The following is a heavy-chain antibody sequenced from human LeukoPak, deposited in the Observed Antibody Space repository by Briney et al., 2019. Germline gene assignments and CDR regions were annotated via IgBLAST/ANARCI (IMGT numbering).Heavy chain of an antibody. J-gene: IGHJ4*02. V-gene: IGHV3-30*02. D-gene: IGHD2-15*01. CDR1: GFTFSSYG. Sequence: GGSLRLSCAASGFTFSSYGMHWVRQAPGKGLEWVAFIRYDGSNKYYADSVKGRFTISRDNSKNTLYLQMNSLRAEDTAVYYCAKDRGGVVVAATLGYYFDYWGQGTLVTVSS. CDR3: AKDRGGVVVAATLGYYFDY. CDR2: IRYDGSNK.